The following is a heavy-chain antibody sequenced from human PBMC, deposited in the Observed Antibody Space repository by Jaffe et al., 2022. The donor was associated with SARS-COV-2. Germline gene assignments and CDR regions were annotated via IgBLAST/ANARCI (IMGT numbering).Heavy chain of an antibody. J-gene: IGHJ6*02. CDR2: ISGYNGYT. V-gene: IGHV1-18*01. CDR3: ATSRDFYGSRAYGMDV. CDR1: GYTLTSYY. Sequence: QVQLVQSGAEVKKPGASVKVSCKASGYTLTSYYIIWVRQAPGQGLEWMGLISGYNGYTNYVQKLQGRVTFTTDTSTSTAYMELRSLRSDDTALYYCATSRDFYGSRAYGMDVWGQGTTVTVSS. D-gene: IGHD3-10*01.